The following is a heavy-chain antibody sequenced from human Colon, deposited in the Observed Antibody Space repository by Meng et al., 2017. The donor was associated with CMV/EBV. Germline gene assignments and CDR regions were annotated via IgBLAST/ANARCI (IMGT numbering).Heavy chain of an antibody. J-gene: IGHJ4*02. CDR1: GGPVSTYA. V-gene: IGHV1-69*05. D-gene: IGHD4-17*01. Sequence: SGGPVSTYALHWLRQAPGQGPDWLGGSIPLLGTANYPRKYLGRVTITTDDSTNTAYMELKSLTYEDTAVYYCARGFGSTTVTSYFDFWGQGTLVTVSS. CDR2: SIPLLGTA. CDR3: ARGFGSTTVTSYFDF.